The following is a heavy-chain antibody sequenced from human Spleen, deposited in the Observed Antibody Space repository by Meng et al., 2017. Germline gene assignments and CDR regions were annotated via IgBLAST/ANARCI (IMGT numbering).Heavy chain of an antibody. V-gene: IGHV4-34*01. J-gene: IGHJ4*02. D-gene: IGHD6-6*01. CDR2: IHHSGST. Sequence: QVQLQQWGAGLLKPSETLSLTCAVYGGSFSNYYWSWIRQPPGKGLEWIGEIHHSGSTNYNPSLKSRVTISVDTSKIQFSLKLSSVTAADTAVYYCARAVGQLVTRFDFWGQGTLVTVSS. CDR3: ARAVGQLVTRFDF. CDR1: GGSFSNYY.